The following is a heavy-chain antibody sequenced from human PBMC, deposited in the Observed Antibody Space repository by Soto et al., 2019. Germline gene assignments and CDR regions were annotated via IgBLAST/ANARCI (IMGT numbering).Heavy chain of an antibody. CDR3: ARAITMIVVVDAFDI. V-gene: IGHV3-7*03. CDR1: GFTFSSYW. Sequence: GGSLRLSCAASGFTFSSYWMSWVRQAPGKGLEWVANIKQDGSEKYYVDSVKGRFTISRDNAKNSRYLQMNSLRAEDTAVYYCARAITMIVVVDAFDIWGQGTMVTVSS. CDR2: IKQDGSEK. J-gene: IGHJ3*02. D-gene: IGHD3-22*01.